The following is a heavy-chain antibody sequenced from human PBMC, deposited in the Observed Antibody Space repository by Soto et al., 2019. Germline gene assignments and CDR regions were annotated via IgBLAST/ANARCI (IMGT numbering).Heavy chain of an antibody. D-gene: IGHD2-15*01. CDR1: GFTFSDFY. CDR3: ASRYCSGGSCYSVALGY. J-gene: IGHJ4*02. V-gene: IGHV3-11*01. CDR2: ISSSGSTI. Sequence: QVQLVESGGGLVKPGGSLRLSCAASGFTFSDFYMSWIRQAPGKGLEWVSYISSSGSTIYYADSVKGRFTISRDNAKNSLYLQMNSLRAEDTAVYYCASRYCSGGSCYSVALGYWGQGTLVTVSS.